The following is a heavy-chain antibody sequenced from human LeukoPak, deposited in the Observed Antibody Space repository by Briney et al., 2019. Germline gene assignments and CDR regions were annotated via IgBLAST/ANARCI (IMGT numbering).Heavy chain of an antibody. CDR3: ARKLPGAAYYFDS. CDR1: GFTFSTYD. CDR2: ISDSGGYI. Sequence: GGSLRLSRVGSGFTFSTYDMTWVRQAPGKGLEGVSSISDSGGYIFNADSMRGRFIIYRDNSANTLYLQMNSLRAEDTATYFCARKLPGAAYYFDSWGPGTLVTVSS. D-gene: IGHD4-23*01. V-gene: IGHV3-23*01. J-gene: IGHJ4*02.